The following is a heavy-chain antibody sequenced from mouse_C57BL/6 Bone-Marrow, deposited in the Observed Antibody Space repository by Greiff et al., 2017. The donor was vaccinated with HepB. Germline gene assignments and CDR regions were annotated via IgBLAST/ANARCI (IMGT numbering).Heavy chain of an antibody. J-gene: IGHJ2*01. CDR2: IYPGSGST. CDR3: AGMITTRRYYFSY. Sequence: QVQLQQPGAELVKPGASVKMSCKASGYTFTSYWITWVKQRPGQGLEWIGDIYPGSGSTNYNEKFKSKATLTVDTSSSTAYMQLSSLTSEDSAFYYCAGMITTRRYYFSYWGQGTTLTVSS. D-gene: IGHD2-4*01. CDR1: GYTFTSYW. V-gene: IGHV1-55*01.